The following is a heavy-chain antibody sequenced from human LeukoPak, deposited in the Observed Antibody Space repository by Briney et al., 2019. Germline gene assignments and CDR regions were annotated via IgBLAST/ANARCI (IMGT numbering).Heavy chain of an antibody. D-gene: IGHD6-19*01. Sequence: SETLSLTCAVYGGSFSGYYCSWVRQPPGKGLEWIGEINHSGSTNYNPSLTSRVTISVDTSKNQFSLKLSSVTAADTAVYYCARRNSGWSKYYFDYWGQGTLVTVSS. CDR3: ARRNSGWSKYYFDY. J-gene: IGHJ4*02. CDR1: GGSFSGYY. CDR2: INHSGST. V-gene: IGHV4-34*01.